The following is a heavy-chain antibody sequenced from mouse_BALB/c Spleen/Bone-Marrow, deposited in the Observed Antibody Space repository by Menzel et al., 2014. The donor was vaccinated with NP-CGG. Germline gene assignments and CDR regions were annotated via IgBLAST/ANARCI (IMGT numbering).Heavy chain of an antibody. CDR1: GFSLTTYG. CDR3: AKNGYDGGAWFAY. Sequence: QVHVKQSGPGLVQPSQSLSITCTVSGFSLTTYGVNWIRQSPGKGLEWLGVMWRGGNTDYNATFMSRLTITKDNSKSQVFFKMNSLQADDTAIYYCAKNGYDGGAWFAYWGQGTLVTVSA. CDR2: MWRGGNT. V-gene: IGHV2-5*01. D-gene: IGHD2-2*01. J-gene: IGHJ3*01.